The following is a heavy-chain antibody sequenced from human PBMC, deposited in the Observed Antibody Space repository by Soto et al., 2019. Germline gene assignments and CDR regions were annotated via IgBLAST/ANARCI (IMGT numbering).Heavy chain of an antibody. J-gene: IGHJ3*02. D-gene: IGHD2-8*01. Sequence: GGSLRLSCAASGFTLSSYWMAWVRQTPGKGLEFVANIRQDGKEINYVDSVKGRFTISRDNAKNSLFLQMNSLRDDDTAVYYCGTDQWRGAFDIGGQGTMVTVSS. CDR3: GTDQWRGAFDI. V-gene: IGHV3-7*01. CDR2: IRQDGKEI. CDR1: GFTLSSYW.